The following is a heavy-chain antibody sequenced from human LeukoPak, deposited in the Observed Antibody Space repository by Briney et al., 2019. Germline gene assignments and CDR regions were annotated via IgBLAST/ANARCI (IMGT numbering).Heavy chain of an antibody. CDR1: GGSISSYY. D-gene: IGHD3-22*01. V-gene: IGHV4-4*07. J-gene: IGHJ5*02. Sequence: SETLSLTCTVSGGSISSYYWSWIRQPAGKGLEWIGRIYTSGSTNYNPSLKSRVTMSVDTSKNQFSLKLSSLTAADTAVYYCARGLYVYYDSSGFDWFDPWGQGTLVTVSS. CDR2: IYTSGST. CDR3: ARGLYVYYDSSGFDWFDP.